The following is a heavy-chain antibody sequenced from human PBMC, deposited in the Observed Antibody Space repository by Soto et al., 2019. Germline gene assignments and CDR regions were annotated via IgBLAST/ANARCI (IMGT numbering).Heavy chain of an antibody. Sequence: EVLLVQSGAEVKEPGESLQISCRASGYNFISYWIAWVRQMPGKGLAWMGRVFPGDADTIYSPSFQGVVTFSVDKSINHAYLEWSGLKASDSAMYYCDRVKKANPAIEYFQEWGQGTLVTVSP. CDR3: DRVKKANPAIEYFQE. J-gene: IGHJ1*01. CDR2: VFPGDADT. V-gene: IGHV5-51*01. CDR1: GYNFISYW. D-gene: IGHD2-2*01.